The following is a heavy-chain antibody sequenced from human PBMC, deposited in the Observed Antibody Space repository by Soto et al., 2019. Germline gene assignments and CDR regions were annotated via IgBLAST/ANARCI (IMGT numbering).Heavy chain of an antibody. CDR3: ARGGPYQLLSDFDY. CDR2: ISNNGVST. V-gene: IGHV3-64*01. Sequence: EVQLVESGGILVQPGGSLRLSCVASGFSFSNYAMHWVRQAPGKRLEYVSAISNNGVSTYYANSVKGRFIISRDNSKNTLYLQMGSLRAEDMAVYYCARGGPYQLLSDFDYWGQGTLVTVSS. CDR1: GFSFSNYA. D-gene: IGHD2-2*01. J-gene: IGHJ4*02.